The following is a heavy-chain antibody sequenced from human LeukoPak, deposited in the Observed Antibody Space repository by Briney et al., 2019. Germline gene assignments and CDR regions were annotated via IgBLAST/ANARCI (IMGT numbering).Heavy chain of an antibody. CDR2: INPNSGGT. J-gene: IGHJ4*02. CDR1: GYTFTGYY. V-gene: IGHV1-2*02. CDR3: ARDFQGYYGSGRYSLPPFDY. D-gene: IGHD3-10*01. Sequence: ASVKVSCKASGYTFTGYYMHWVRQAPGQGLEWMGWINPNSGGTNYAQKFQGRVTMTRDTSISTAYMELSRLRSDDTAVYYCARDFQGYYGSGRYSLPPFDYWSQGTLVTVSS.